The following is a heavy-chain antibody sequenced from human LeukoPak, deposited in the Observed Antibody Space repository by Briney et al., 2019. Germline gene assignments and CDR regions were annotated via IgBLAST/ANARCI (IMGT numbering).Heavy chain of an antibody. Sequence: PGGSLSLSCAASGFTFPSFLLGWVRQTPGRGVTGVSGISDSGGFTKSADSVKGRFTISRDNSKNTLYLQMNSLRAEDTAVYYCAKDGYYGSGSYYPYDYWGQGTLVTVSS. V-gene: IGHV3-23*01. CDR3: AKDGYYGSGSYYPYDY. CDR2: ISDSGGFT. J-gene: IGHJ4*02. CDR1: GFTFPSFL. D-gene: IGHD3-10*01.